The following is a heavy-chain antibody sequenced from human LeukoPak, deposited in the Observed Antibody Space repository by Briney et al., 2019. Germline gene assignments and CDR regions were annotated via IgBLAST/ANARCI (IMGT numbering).Heavy chain of an antibody. CDR1: GGSFSGYY. D-gene: IGHD6-19*01. Sequence: PSETLSLTCAVYGGSFSGYYWSWIRQPPGKGLEWIGEINHSGSTNYNPSLKSRVTISVDTSKNQFSLKLSSVTAADTAVYYCARGFKQWLAAYXFDYWGQGTLVTVSS. CDR2: INHSGST. V-gene: IGHV4-34*01. CDR3: ARGFKQWLAAYXFDY. J-gene: IGHJ4*02.